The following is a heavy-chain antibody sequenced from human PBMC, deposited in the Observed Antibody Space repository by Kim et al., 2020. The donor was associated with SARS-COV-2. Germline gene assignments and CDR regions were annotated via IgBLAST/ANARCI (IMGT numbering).Heavy chain of an antibody. V-gene: IGHV3-33*03. Sequence: YGDTVKGRFTQSRDNSKRKIYLEVNSLRVDDTAVYYCAKGVAAAGYYGMDVWGQGTTVIVSS. J-gene: IGHJ6*02. CDR3: AKGVAAAGYYGMDV. D-gene: IGHD6-13*01.